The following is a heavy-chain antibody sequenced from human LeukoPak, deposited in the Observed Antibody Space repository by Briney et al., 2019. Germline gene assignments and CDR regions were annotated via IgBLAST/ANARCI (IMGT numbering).Heavy chain of an antibody. CDR3: ARGFGITMVRGVNWPFDY. J-gene: IGHJ4*02. CDR2: IYYSGST. Sequence: PGGSLRLSCAASGFTFSTYAISWVRQPPGKGLEWIGSIYYSGSTYYNPSLKSRVTISVDTSKNQFSLKLSSVTAADTAVYYCARGFGITMVRGVNWPFDYWGQGTLVTVSS. D-gene: IGHD3-10*01. V-gene: IGHV4-39*07. CDR1: GFTFSTYA.